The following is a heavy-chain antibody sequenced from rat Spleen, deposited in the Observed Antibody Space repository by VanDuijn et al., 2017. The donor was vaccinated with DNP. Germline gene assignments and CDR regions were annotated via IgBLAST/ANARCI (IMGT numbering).Heavy chain of an antibody. V-gene: IGHV5-29*01. CDR3: ARGGDGYDY. J-gene: IGHJ3*01. D-gene: IGHD1-12*03. CDR2: ISYNGGTP. Sequence: EVQLVESGGGLVQPGRSLKLSCAASGFTFSDYGMAWVRQAPAKGLEWVATISYNGGTPYYRDSVKGRFTISRDNAQSTLYLQMDSLRSEDTATYYCARGGDGYDYWGQGTLVTVSS. CDR1: GFTFSDYG.